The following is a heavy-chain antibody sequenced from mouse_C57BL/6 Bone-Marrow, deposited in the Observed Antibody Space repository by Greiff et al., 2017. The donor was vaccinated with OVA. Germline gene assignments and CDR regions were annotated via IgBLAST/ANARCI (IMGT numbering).Heavy chain of an antibody. Sequence: QVQLQQSGAELVKPGASVKLSCTASGYTFTSYWMHWVKQRPGQGLEWIGMIHPNSGSTNYNEKFKSKATLTVDNSTSTSYMPLGSLTSEDAAVYYCSQLENWGQGTTLTVSS. CDR3: SQLEN. CDR1: GYTFTSYW. D-gene: IGHD4-1*02. CDR2: IHPNSGST. J-gene: IGHJ2*01. V-gene: IGHV1-64*01.